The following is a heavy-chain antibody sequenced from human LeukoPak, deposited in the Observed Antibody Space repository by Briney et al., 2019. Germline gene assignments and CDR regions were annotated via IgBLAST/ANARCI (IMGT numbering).Heavy chain of an antibody. D-gene: IGHD6-13*01. CDR2: IYYSGST. CDR1: GGSISSGDYY. V-gene: IGHV4-30-4*01. J-gene: IGHJ5*02. Sequence: SETLSLTCTVSGGSISSGDYYWSWIRQPPGKGLEWIGYIYYSGSTYYNPSLKSRFTISVDTSKNQFSLKLSSVTAADTAVYYCARERGEAAAGTWFDPWGQGTLVTVSS. CDR3: ARERGEAAAGTWFDP.